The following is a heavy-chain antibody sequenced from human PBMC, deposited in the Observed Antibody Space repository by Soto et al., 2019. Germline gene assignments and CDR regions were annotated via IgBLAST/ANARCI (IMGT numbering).Heavy chain of an antibody. J-gene: IGHJ6*02. Sequence: GASVKVSSKASGGTFSSYDISWVRQAPGQGLEWMGGIIPIFGTANYAQKFQGRVTITADKSTSTAYMELSSLRSEETAVYYCAIGAHSGYDYVYYYYVMDVLGQGTTVTFSS. D-gene: IGHD5-12*01. CDR2: IIPIFGTA. CDR3: AIGAHSGYDYVYYYYVMDV. V-gene: IGHV1-69*06. CDR1: GGTFSSYD.